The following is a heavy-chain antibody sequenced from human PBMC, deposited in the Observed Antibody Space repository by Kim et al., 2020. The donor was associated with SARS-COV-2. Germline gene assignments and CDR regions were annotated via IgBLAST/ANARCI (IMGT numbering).Heavy chain of an antibody. CDR1: GFTFSSYS. CDR2: ISSSSSYI. Sequence: GGSLRLSCAASGFTFSSYSMNWVRQAPGKGLEWVSSISSSSSYIYYADSVKGRFTISRDNAKNSLYLQMNSLRAEDTAVYYCARKYYGSGRIWGGYYYGMDVWGQGTTVTVSS. J-gene: IGHJ6*02. CDR3: ARKYYGSGRIWGGYYYGMDV. V-gene: IGHV3-21*01. D-gene: IGHD3-10*01.